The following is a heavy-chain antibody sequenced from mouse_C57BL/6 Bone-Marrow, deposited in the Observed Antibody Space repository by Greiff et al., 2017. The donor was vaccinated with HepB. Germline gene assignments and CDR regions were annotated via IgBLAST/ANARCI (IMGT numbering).Heavy chain of an antibody. Sequence: QVQLQQSGAELVKPGASVQLSCKASGYAFRSYLLNWVMPRPGKGLEWIGQIYPGDGDTNYTGKFKGKATLTADKSSSTAYMQLSSLTSEDSAVYYCARRDGSSPYAMDYWGQGTSVTVSS. CDR3: ARRDGSSPYAMDY. CDR2: IYPGDGDT. CDR1: GYAFRSYL. J-gene: IGHJ4*01. D-gene: IGHD1-1*01. V-gene: IGHV1-80*01.